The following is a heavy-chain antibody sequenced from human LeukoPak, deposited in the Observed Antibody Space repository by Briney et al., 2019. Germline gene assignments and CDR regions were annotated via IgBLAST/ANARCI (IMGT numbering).Heavy chain of an antibody. CDR1: GGSISSGGYY. J-gene: IGHJ4*02. V-gene: IGHV4-30-4*08. CDR3: ARDSSRHCTSTSCNRYFDY. Sequence: SETLSLTCTVSGGSISSGGYYWSWIRQHPGKGLEWIGYIYYSGSTYYNPSLKSRVIISVDTSKNQFSLKLSSVSAADTAVYYCARDSSRHCTSTSCNRYFDYWGQGTLVTVSS. D-gene: IGHD2-2*01. CDR2: IYYSGST.